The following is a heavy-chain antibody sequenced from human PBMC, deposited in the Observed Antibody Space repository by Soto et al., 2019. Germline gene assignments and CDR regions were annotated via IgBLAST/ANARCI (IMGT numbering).Heavy chain of an antibody. CDR2: SYFRGTT. CDR3: ARSSGYATPLDK. Sequence: XETLALPFTVSGGSINTFYWSWVRQSPGKGLEWIGYSYFRGTTHYHPSLQSRVSISIDTSQNQFSLKLNSMTTADTAVYYCARSSGYATPLDKWGQGTLVTISS. V-gene: IGHV4-59*01. CDR1: GGSINTFY. J-gene: IGHJ4*02. D-gene: IGHD3-22*01.